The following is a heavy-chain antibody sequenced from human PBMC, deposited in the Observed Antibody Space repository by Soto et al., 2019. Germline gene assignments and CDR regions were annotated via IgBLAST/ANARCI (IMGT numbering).Heavy chain of an antibody. D-gene: IGHD6-25*01. CDR2: IWSDATTK. V-gene: IGHV3-33*01. CDR1: GFTFSRYG. CDR3: ARDFSGDKAAAWFDT. J-gene: IGHJ5*02. Sequence: PGGSLRLSCVVSGFTFSRYGMHWVRQAPGKGLEWVAVIWSDATTKYYADSVKGRFTISRDNSKNTLYLQINSLRAEDTGVYHCARDFSGDKAAAWFDTWGQGTLVTVSS.